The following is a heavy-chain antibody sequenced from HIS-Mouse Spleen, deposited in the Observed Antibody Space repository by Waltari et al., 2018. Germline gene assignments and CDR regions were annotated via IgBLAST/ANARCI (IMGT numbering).Heavy chain of an antibody. CDR3: AADSSPRRAFDI. J-gene: IGHJ3*02. CDR1: GFTFTSSA. Sequence: QMQLVQSGPEVQKPGTSVKVSCTASGFTFTSSAMQSVRQVRGQRLEWIGWIVVGSGNTNYAQKFQERVTITRDMSTSTAYMELSSLRSEDTAVYYCAADSSPRRAFDIWGQGTMVTVSS. CDR2: IVVGSGNT. D-gene: IGHD6-19*01. V-gene: IGHV1-58*02.